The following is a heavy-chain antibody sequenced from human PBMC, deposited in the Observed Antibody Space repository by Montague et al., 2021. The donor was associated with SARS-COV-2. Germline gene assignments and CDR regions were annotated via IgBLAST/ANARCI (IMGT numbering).Heavy chain of an antibody. D-gene: IGHD3-9*01. Sequence: SETLSLTCTVSGGSISSSSYYWGWIRQPPGKGLEWIGSIYYSGSTYYNPSLKSRVTISVDTSKNQFSLKLSSVTAADTAVYHCVSSRAERNFDWTKLDAHVKPYYFDYWGQGTLVAVSS. CDR2: IYYSGST. J-gene: IGHJ4*02. V-gene: IGHV4-39*01. CDR1: GGSISSSSYY. CDR3: VSSRAERNFDWTKLDAHVKPYYFDY.